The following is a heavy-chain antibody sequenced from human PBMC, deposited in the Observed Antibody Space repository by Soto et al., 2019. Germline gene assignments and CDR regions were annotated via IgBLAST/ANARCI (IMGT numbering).Heavy chain of an antibody. J-gene: IGHJ4*02. CDR2: IIPIFGTA. Sequence: QVQLVQSGAEVKKPGSSVKVSCKASGGTFSSYAISWVRQAPGQGLEWMGGIIPIFGTANYAQKFQGRVTITADESTSTAYMELRSLRSEDTAVYYCARGRTVTTPHLLLDFDYWGQGTLVTVCS. D-gene: IGHD4-17*01. CDR3: ARGRTVTTPHLLLDFDY. CDR1: GGTFSSYA. V-gene: IGHV1-69*01.